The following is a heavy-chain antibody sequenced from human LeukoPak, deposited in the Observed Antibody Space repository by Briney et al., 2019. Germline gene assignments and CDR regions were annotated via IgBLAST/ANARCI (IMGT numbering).Heavy chain of an antibody. J-gene: IGHJ4*02. Sequence: GGSLRLSCTVSGFAFSGYAMSWVRQAPGKGHEWVSSIGARGDVTYSADSVKGRFTISRDNSKRTLFLQMNSLRAEDTAVYYCAKVHYTASFPGSFPGRNYFDSWGQGSLVTVSS. CDR3: AKVHYTASFPGSFPGRNYFDS. D-gene: IGHD1-26*01. CDR2: IGARGDVT. CDR1: GFAFSGYA. V-gene: IGHV3-23*01.